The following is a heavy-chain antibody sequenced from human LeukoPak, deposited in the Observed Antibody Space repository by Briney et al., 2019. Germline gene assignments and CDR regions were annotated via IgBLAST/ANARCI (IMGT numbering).Heavy chain of an antibody. V-gene: IGHV5-51*01. CDR2: IYPGDSET. CDR1: GDNFASYR. Sequence: GESLKISCKVSGDNFASYRIGWVRQLPGKGLEWMGFIYPGDSETKNSPSFQGQVTMSADKSISTAYLQWSSLKASDTAIYYCARLGLGSGSSFDYWGQGTLVTVSS. D-gene: IGHD3-10*01. CDR3: ARLGLGSGSSFDY. J-gene: IGHJ4*02.